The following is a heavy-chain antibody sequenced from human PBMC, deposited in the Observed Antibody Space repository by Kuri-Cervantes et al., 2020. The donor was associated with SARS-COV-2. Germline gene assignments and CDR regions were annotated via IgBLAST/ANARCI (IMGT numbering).Heavy chain of an antibody. D-gene: IGHD6-13*01. CDR3: ARLGSSSWYFDY. Sequence: GESLKISCAASGFIFDNYGIHWVRQAPGKGLEGVAFIRHDGSDKFYADSVKGRFTISRDNSKSMVYLQMSSLRPDDTAVYYCARLGSSSWYFDYWGQGTLVTVSS. J-gene: IGHJ4*02. CDR2: IRHDGSDK. V-gene: IGHV3-30*02. CDR1: GFIFDNYG.